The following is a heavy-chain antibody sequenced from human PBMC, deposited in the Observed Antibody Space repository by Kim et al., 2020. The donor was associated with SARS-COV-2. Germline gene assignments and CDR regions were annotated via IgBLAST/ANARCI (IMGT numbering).Heavy chain of an antibody. V-gene: IGHV4-39*01. Sequence: SETLSLTCTVSGGSISSSSYYWGWIRQPPGKGLEWIGSIYYSGSTYYNPSLKSRVTISVDTSKNQFSLKLSSVTAADTAVYYCARLSLHDAFDIWGQGTMVTVSS. CDR2: IYYSGST. CDR1: GGSISSSSYY. CDR3: ARLSLHDAFDI. J-gene: IGHJ3*02.